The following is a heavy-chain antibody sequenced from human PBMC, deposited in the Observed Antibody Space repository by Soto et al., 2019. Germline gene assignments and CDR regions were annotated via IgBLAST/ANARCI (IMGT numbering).Heavy chain of an antibody. CDR1: GGTFSSYA. D-gene: IGHD3-3*01. J-gene: IGHJ6*02. CDR3: ARSPSYDFWSGYYTNYYYGMDV. Sequence: QVQLVQSGAEVKKPGSSVKVSCKASGGTFSSYAISWVRQAPGQGLEWMGGIIPIFGTANYAQKFQGRVTITADESTSTAYMALSSLRSEDTAVYYCARSPSYDFWSGYYTNYYYGMDVWGQGPTVTVSS. V-gene: IGHV1-69*12. CDR2: IIPIFGTA.